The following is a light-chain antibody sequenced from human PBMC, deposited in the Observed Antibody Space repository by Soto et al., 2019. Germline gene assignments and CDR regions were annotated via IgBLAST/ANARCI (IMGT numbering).Light chain of an antibody. CDR3: QQYYRWPIT. J-gene: IGKJ5*01. Sequence: EIVMTQSPATLSVSPGGRVTLSCRASQSVSSKLAWYQHKPGQAPRLLVFDASTWATGIPARFSGSGSGTDFTLTISSLQSEDFAVYYSQQYYRWPITFGQGTRLEIE. CDR1: QSVSSK. V-gene: IGKV3-15*01. CDR2: DAS.